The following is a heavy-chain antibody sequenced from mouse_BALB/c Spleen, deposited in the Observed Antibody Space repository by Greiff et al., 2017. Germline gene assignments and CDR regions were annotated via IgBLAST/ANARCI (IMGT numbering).Heavy chain of an antibody. CDR2: ISYSGST. J-gene: IGHJ4*01. CDR3: ARDGTSAVDY. CDR1: GYSITSDYA. D-gene: IGHD1-3*01. Sequence: EVKLMESGPGLVKPSQSLSLTCTVTGYSITSDYAWNWIRQFPGNKLEWMGYISYSGSTSYNPSLKSRISITRDTSKNQFFLQLNTVTTEDTATYYCARDGTSAVDYWGQGTSVTVSS. V-gene: IGHV3-2*02.